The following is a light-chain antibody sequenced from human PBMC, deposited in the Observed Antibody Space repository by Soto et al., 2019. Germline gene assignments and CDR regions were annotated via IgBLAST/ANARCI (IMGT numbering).Light chain of an antibody. Sequence: QSALTQPASVSGSPGQSITIPCTGTSSDIGNYNAASWYQQHPGKAPKLIIYEVTNRPSGVSDRFSGSKSGNTASLTISGLQAEDEADYYCGSWTTYRPYVFATGTKVTVL. J-gene: IGLJ1*01. CDR3: GSWTTYRPYV. V-gene: IGLV2-14*01. CDR2: EVT. CDR1: SSDIGNYNA.